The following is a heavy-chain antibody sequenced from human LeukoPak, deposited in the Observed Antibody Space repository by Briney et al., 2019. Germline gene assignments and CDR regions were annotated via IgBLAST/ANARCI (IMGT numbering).Heavy chain of an antibody. V-gene: IGHV1-8*03. J-gene: IGHJ6*03. CDR3: ARSIRSSSWERHYYYYYYMDV. D-gene: IGHD6-13*01. Sequence: ASVKVSCKASGYTFTSYDINWVRQATGQGLEWMGWMNPNSDNTGYAQKFQGRVTITRNTSISTAYMELSSLRSEDTAVYYCARSIRSSSWERHYYYYYYMDVWGKGTTVTISS. CDR1: GYTFTSYD. CDR2: MNPNSDNT.